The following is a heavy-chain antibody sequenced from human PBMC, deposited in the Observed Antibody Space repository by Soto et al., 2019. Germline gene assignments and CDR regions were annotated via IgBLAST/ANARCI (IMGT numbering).Heavy chain of an antibody. V-gene: IGHV3-33*01. CDR3: AREMSVRNYDDYGMDV. CDR1: GFTFSSYG. Sequence: QVQLVESGGGVVQPGRSLSVSCAASGFTFSSYGMHWVRQAPGKGLEWVAVIWYDGSNKYYADSVKGRFTISRDNSKNTLYLQMNSLRAEDTAVYYCAREMSVRNYDDYGMDVWGQGTTVTVSS. D-gene: IGHD3-22*01. J-gene: IGHJ6*02. CDR2: IWYDGSNK.